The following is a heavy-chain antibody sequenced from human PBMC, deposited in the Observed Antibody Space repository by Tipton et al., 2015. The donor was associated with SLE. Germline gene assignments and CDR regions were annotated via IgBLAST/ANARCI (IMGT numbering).Heavy chain of an antibody. CDR3: AKDDTTGSPDS. Sequence: SLRLSCAASGFTFNIYGMHWVRQAPGKGLEWVTFIRYDGGYTYYADSVRGRFTISRDNSKNTLYLQMNSLRAEDTAVYYCAKDDTTGSPDSWGRGTLVTVSS. CDR1: GFTFNIYG. D-gene: IGHD6-25*01. V-gene: IGHV3-30*02. J-gene: IGHJ4*02. CDR2: IRYDGGYT.